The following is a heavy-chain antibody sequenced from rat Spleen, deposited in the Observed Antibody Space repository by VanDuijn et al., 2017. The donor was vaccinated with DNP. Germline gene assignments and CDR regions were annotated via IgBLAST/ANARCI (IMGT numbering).Heavy chain of an antibody. CDR3: ARGENNYIYWYFDF. CDR2: ISYSGST. D-gene: IGHD1-10*01. J-gene: IGHJ1*01. CDR1: GYSITSHY. V-gene: IGHV3-1*01. Sequence: EVQLQESGPGLVKPSQSLSLTCSVTGYSITSHYWGWIRKFPGNKMEWMGYISYSGSTSHNPSLKGRISITRDTSKNQFFLQLNSVTTEDTATYYCARGENNYIYWYFDFWGPGTMVTVSS.